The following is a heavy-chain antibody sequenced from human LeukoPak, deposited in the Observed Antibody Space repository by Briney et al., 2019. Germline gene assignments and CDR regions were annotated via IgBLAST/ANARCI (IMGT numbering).Heavy chain of an antibody. D-gene: IGHD4-23*01. Sequence: ASVKVSCKASGYVFTGQYLHWVQQAPGQGLEWMGWINPNSGDTNYAQKFQGRVTMTTDTSISTAYMELGRLRSDDTAVYYCARGGGTSGFDYWGQGTLVTVSS. J-gene: IGHJ4*02. CDR1: GYVFTGQY. V-gene: IGHV1-2*02. CDR3: ARGGGTSGFDY. CDR2: INPNSGDT.